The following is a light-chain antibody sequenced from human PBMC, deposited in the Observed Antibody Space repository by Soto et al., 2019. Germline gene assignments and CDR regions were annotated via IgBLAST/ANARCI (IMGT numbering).Light chain of an antibody. CDR3: SSYTTRSTVV. CDR1: SSDVGGYNC. V-gene: IGLV2-14*03. CDR2: DVS. Sequence: LTQPASVSGSPGQSITISCTGTSSDVGGYNCVSWYQQHPGKAPKLMICDVSSRPSGVSDRFSGSKSGNTASLTISGLQAEDEADYYCSSYTTRSTVVFGGGTKVTVL. J-gene: IGLJ3*02.